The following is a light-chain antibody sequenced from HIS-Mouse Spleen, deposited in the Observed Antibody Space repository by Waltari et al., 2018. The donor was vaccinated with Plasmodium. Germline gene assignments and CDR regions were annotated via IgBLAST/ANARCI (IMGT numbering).Light chain of an antibody. CDR1: RSDVGGYNY. J-gene: IGLJ2*01. CDR3: SSYAGSNNLV. Sequence: QSALTQPPSASASPGQSVTISCTGTRSDVGGYNYVSWYQQHPAKAPKLMIYEVSKRPSGVPDRFSGSKSGNTASLTVSGLQAEDEADYYCSSYAGSNNLVFGGGTKLTVL. CDR2: EVS. V-gene: IGLV2-8*01.